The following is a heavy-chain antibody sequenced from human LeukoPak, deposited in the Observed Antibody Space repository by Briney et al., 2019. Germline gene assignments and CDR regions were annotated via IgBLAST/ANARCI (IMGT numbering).Heavy chain of an antibody. CDR1: GYTFTGYY. V-gene: IGHV1-2*02. Sequence: ASVKVSCKASGYTFTGYYMHWVRQAPGQGLEWMGWINPNGGGTNYAQKFQGRVTMTRDTSISTAYMELSRLRSDDTAVYYCASSSSSLDAFDIWGQGTMVTVPS. J-gene: IGHJ3*02. CDR3: ASSSSSLDAFDI. CDR2: INPNGGGT. D-gene: IGHD6-6*01.